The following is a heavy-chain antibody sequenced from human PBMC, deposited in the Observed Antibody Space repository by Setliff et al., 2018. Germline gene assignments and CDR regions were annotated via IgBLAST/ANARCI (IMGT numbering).Heavy chain of an antibody. Sequence: GASVKVSCKASGYTFTSFGISWVREAPGQGLEWMGWISSYSGNAYYAHKLQGRVTMTTDTSTGTAYLELRSLRSDDTAVYYCSRLVRYCTSTSCQGASGVEYWGQGTLVTVSS. CDR2: ISSYSGNA. CDR1: GYTFTSFG. V-gene: IGHV1-18*01. CDR3: SRLVRYCTSTSCQGASGVEY. J-gene: IGHJ4*02. D-gene: IGHD2-8*01.